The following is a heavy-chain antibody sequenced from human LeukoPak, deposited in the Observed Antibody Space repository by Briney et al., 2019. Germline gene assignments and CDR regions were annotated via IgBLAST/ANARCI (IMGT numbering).Heavy chain of an antibody. Sequence: GGSLRLSCAASGFTFSSSWMHWVRQAPGKGLVWVSRINSDGSSTSYAHYVKGRFTISRDNAKNTLYLQMNSLRAEDTAVYYCTRGVGATQEPFDYWGQGTLVTVPS. J-gene: IGHJ4*02. D-gene: IGHD1-26*01. V-gene: IGHV3-74*01. CDR2: INSDGSST. CDR1: GFTFSSSW. CDR3: TRGVGATQEPFDY.